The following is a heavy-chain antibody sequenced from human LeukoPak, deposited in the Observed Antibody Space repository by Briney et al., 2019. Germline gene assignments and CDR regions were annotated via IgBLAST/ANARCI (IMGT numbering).Heavy chain of an antibody. D-gene: IGHD3-22*01. Sequence: ASVKVSCKASGYTFSSYYMHWVRQARGQGLEWMGIINPSGGSTSYAQKFQGRVTMTRDTSTSTVYMELSSLRSEDTAMYYCARGSYYYDSSGYPAGYWGQGTLVTVSS. CDR3: ARGSYYYDSSGYPAGY. V-gene: IGHV1-46*01. CDR2: INPSGGST. J-gene: IGHJ4*02. CDR1: GYTFSSYY.